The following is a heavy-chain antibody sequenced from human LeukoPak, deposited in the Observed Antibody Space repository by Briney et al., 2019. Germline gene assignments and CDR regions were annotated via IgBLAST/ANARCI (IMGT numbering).Heavy chain of an antibody. J-gene: IGHJ4*02. Sequence: ASVKVSCKVSGYTFTSYYMHWVRQAPGQGLEWMGIINPSGGSTSYAQKFQGRVTMTRDTSTSTVYMELSSLRSEDTAVYYCARDVSPRYSSSWYGAVLWGQGTLVTVSS. CDR2: INPSGGST. CDR3: ARDVSPRYSSSWYGAVL. V-gene: IGHV1-46*01. D-gene: IGHD6-13*01. CDR1: GYTFTSYY.